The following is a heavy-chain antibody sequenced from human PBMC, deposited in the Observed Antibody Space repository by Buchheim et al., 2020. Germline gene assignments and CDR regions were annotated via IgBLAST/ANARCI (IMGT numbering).Heavy chain of an antibody. CDR2: IYYSGST. J-gene: IGHJ6*02. CDR1: GGSISSYY. D-gene: IGHD5-24*01. Sequence: QVQLQESGPGLVKPSETLSLTCTVSGGSISSYYWSWIRQPPGKGLEWIGYIYYSGSTNYNPSLKSRVTISVDTSKNQFSLKLSSVTAADTAVYYCARDRVEMATIGYYYYGMDVWGQGTT. V-gene: IGHV4-59*12. CDR3: ARDRVEMATIGYYYYGMDV.